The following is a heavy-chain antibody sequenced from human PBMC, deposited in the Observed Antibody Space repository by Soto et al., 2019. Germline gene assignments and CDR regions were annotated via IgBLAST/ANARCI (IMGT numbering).Heavy chain of an antibody. J-gene: IGHJ1*01. Sequence: QVQLVQSGAEVKKPGASVKVSCKASGYTFTSYGISWVRQAPGQGLEWMGWISAYNGNTNYVQKFQGRVTMTTDTSTSTAYMERRSMRSDDTAVYYCARDIVWFGESQYFQNWGQGTLVTVSS. CDR1: GYTFTSYG. CDR3: ARDIVWFGESQYFQN. D-gene: IGHD3-10*01. V-gene: IGHV1-18*01. CDR2: ISAYNGNT.